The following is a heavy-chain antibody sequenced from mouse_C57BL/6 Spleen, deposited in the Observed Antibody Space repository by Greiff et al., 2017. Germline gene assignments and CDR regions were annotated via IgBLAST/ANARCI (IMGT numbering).Heavy chain of an antibody. CDR1: GYAFTNYL. Sequence: VQLQQSGAELVRPGTSVKVSCKASGYAFTNYLIEWVKQRPGQGLEWIGVINPGSGGTNYNEKFKGKATLTADKSSSTAYMQLSSLTSEDSAVYFCARKGDYDGFAYWGQGTLVTVSA. J-gene: IGHJ3*01. D-gene: IGHD2-4*01. CDR3: ARKGDYDGFAY. CDR2: INPGSGGT. V-gene: IGHV1-54*01.